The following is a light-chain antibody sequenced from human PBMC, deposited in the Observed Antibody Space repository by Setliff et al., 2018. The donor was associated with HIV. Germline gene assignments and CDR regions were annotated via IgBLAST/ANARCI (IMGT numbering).Light chain of an antibody. CDR2: EVS. CDR3: SSYTSGSTRV. V-gene: IGLV2-14*01. J-gene: IGLJ1*01. Sequence: QSALTQHASVSGSPGQSITISCTGSSNDVGGYNYVSWYQQRPGKAPKLMISEVSNRPSGVSNRFSGSKSGNTASLTISGLQAEDEADYYCSSYTSGSTRVFGTGTKVTVL. CDR1: SNDVGGYNY.